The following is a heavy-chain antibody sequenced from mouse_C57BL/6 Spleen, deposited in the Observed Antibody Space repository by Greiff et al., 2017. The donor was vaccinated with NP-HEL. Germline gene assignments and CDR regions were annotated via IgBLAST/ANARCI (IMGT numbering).Heavy chain of an antibody. CDR3: ARAGPIVTTEAWFAY. CDR2: IYPGSGST. D-gene: IGHD2-5*01. V-gene: IGHV1-55*01. J-gene: IGHJ3*01. Sequence: QVQLQQSGAELVKPGASVKMSCKASGYTFTSYWITWVKQRPGQGLEWIGDIYPGSGSTNYNEKFKSKATLTVDTSSSTAYMQLSSLTSEDSAVYYCARAGPIVTTEAWFAYWGQGTLVTVSA. CDR1: GYTFTSYW.